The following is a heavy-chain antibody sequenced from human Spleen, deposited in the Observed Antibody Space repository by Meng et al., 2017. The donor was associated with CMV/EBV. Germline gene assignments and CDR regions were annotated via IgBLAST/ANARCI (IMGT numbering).Heavy chain of an antibody. D-gene: IGHD3-3*01. CDR3: ARGFQPPYYYYGMDV. Sequence: GESLKISCAASGLTFSIHTVHWVRQAPGRGLEWVAVISYDGSDKYYADSVKGRFTISRDNSKNTLYLQMNSLRAEDTAVYYCARGFQPPYYYYGMDVWGQGTTVTVSS. J-gene: IGHJ6*02. V-gene: IGHV3-30*04. CDR2: ISYDGSDK. CDR1: GLTFSIHT.